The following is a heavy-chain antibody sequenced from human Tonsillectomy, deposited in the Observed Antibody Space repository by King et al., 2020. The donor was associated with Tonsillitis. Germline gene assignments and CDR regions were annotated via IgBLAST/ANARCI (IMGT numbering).Heavy chain of an antibody. CDR3: ARDNSYSEFFDY. D-gene: IGHD2-15*01. V-gene: IGHV3-30-3*01. J-gene: IGHJ4*02. CDR1: GFSFTSYA. CDR2: ISYDGSNK. Sequence: VQLVESGGGVVQPGRPLRLSCAASGFSFTSYAMHWVRQAPGKGLEWVAVISYDGSNKYYADSVKGRFTISRDNSKNTLYLQINGLRAEDTAVYYCARDNSYSEFFDYWGQGTLVTVSS.